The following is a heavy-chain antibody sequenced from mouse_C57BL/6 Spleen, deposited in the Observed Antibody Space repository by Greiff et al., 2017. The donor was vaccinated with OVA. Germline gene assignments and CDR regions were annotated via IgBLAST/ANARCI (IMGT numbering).Heavy chain of an antibody. CDR3: ARPYGSSYWYFDV. J-gene: IGHJ1*03. V-gene: IGHV1-7*01. CDR2: INPSSGYT. CDR1: GYTFTSYW. Sequence: VQLVESGAELAKPGASVKLSCKASGYTFTSYWMHWVKQRPGQGLEWIGYINPSSGYTKYNQKFKDKATLTADKSSSTAYMQLSSLTYEYSAVYCCARPYGSSYWYFDVWGTGTTVTVSS. D-gene: IGHD1-1*01.